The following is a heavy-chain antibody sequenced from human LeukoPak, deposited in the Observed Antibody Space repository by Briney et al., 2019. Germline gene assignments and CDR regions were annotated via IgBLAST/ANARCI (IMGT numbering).Heavy chain of an antibody. D-gene: IGHD3-10*01. Sequence: ASVKVSCKVSGYTLTELSMHWVRQAPGKGLEWMGGFDPEDGGTIYAQKFQGRVTMTEDTSTDTAYMELSSLRSEDTAVYYCATGSCGSGSYYSHCYFDYWGQGTLVTVSS. V-gene: IGHV1-24*01. CDR2: FDPEDGGT. CDR1: GYTLTELS. J-gene: IGHJ4*02. CDR3: ATGSCGSGSYYSHCYFDY.